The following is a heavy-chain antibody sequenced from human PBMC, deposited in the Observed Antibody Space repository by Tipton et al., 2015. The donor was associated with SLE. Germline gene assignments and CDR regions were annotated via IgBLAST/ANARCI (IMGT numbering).Heavy chain of an antibody. J-gene: IGHJ4*02. Sequence: SLRLSCAASGFTFSSYWMSWVRQAPGKGLEWVANIKQDGSEKYYVDSVKGRFTISRDNSKNTLYLQMNSLRAEDTAVYYCAKVGAVAATGYWGQGTLVTVSS. D-gene: IGHD6-19*01. CDR1: GFTFSSYW. V-gene: IGHV3-7*01. CDR2: IKQDGSEK. CDR3: AKVGAVAATGY.